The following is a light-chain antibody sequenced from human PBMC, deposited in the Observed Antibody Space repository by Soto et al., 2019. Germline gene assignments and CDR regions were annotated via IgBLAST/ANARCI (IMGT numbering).Light chain of an antibody. V-gene: IGKV3-20*01. CDR2: GAS. CDR1: QSVSNN. J-gene: IGKJ5*01. Sequence: EIVMTQSPAILSVSPGDRATLSCRAGQSVSNNLAWYQQKPGQTPRLVIYGASSRATGVPDRFSGSGSGTDFTLTISRLEPEDFAVYYCQQYGSSPPITFGQGTRLE. CDR3: QQYGSSPPIT.